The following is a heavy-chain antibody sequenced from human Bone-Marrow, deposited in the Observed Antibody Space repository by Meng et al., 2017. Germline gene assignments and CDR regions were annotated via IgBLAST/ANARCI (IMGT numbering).Heavy chain of an antibody. J-gene: IGHJ6*02. CDR2: ISYDGSNK. D-gene: IGHD6-19*01. V-gene: IGHV3-30*04. CDR1: GFTFSSSA. Sequence: GESLKISCAASGFTFSSSAMHWVRQAPGKGLEWVAVISYDGSNKYYADSVKGRFTISRDNSKNTLYLQMNSLRAEDTAVYYCARDRESRGWYVAYYYYGMDVWGQGTTVTVSS. CDR3: ARDRESRGWYVAYYYYGMDV.